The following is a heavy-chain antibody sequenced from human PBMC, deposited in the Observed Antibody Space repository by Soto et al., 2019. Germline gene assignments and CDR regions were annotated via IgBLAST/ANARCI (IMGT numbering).Heavy chain of an antibody. Sequence: PGGSLRLSCAASGFTFSRYGMNWLRQAPGKGLEWVASISRSTSYVYYADSVKGRFSTSRDNAKNILYLEMYGLRTEDTAVYYCARDPSEGRVGNWFESWGQGTLVTVSS. J-gene: IGHJ5*01. V-gene: IGHV3-21*06. CDR2: ISRSTSYV. D-gene: IGHD2-2*01. CDR3: ARDPSEGRVGNWFES. CDR1: GFTFSRYG.